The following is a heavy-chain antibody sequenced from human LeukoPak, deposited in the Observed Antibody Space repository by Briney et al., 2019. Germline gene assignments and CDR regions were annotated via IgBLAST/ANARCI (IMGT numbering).Heavy chain of an antibody. Sequence: GGSLRLSCAASGFTFSDYALGWVRQAPGRGLEWVATLSGSGAGTYYSDSVQGRFTISRDNSKNTLYLQMNSLRAEDTAVYYCAKDQADIVVVVAAAFDYWGQGTLVTVSS. V-gene: IGHV3-23*01. CDR3: AKDQADIVVVVAAAFDY. CDR2: LSGSGAGT. J-gene: IGHJ4*02. CDR1: GFTFSDYA. D-gene: IGHD2-15*01.